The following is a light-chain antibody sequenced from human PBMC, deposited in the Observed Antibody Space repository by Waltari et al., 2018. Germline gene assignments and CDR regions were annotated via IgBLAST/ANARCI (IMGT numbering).Light chain of an antibody. Sequence: QSVLTQPPSVSAAPGQKVTISCAGSSSDIGTSHVYCYPQPPGTAPKPLIHANAKRPPVIPDRFAGSKSCTSASLSIAGLQTGDEADYFCGTWDTRLSIYVFRTGTKVTVL. V-gene: IGLV1-51*01. CDR2: ANA. J-gene: IGLJ1*01. CDR3: GTWDTRLSIYV. CDR1: SSDIGTSH.